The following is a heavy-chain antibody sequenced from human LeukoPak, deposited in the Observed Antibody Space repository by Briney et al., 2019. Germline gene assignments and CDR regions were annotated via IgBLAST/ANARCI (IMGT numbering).Heavy chain of an antibody. CDR1: GFTFSNYA. D-gene: IGHD1-1*01. CDR3: AGELDYYGMDV. CDR2: ITGSGDNT. V-gene: IGHV3-23*01. J-gene: IGHJ6*02. Sequence: GGALRLSCAASGFTFSNYAMSWVRQAPGKGLEWVSAITGSGDNTYYADSVKGRFTISRDNSKNTLYLQMNSLRAEDTAVYYCAGELDYYGMDVWGQGTTVTVSS.